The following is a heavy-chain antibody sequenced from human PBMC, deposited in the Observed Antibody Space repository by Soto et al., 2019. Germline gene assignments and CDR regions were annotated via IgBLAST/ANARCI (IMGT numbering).Heavy chain of an antibody. CDR2: INPNSGGT. Sequence: ASVKVSSKASGYTFTGYSMDWVRQSPGQGLEWMGWINPNSGGTNYAQKFQGWVTMTRDTSISTAYMELSRLRSDDTAVYYCARDGGYDILTGYSPSGSYYYGMDIWGQGTTVTVYS. D-gene: IGHD3-9*01. CDR1: GYTFTGYS. CDR3: ARDGGYDILTGYSPSGSYYYGMDI. V-gene: IGHV1-2*04. J-gene: IGHJ6*02.